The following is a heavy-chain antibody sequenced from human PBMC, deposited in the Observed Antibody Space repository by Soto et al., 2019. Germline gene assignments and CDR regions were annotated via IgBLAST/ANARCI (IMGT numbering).Heavy chain of an antibody. CDR1: GYTFTSYG. Sequence: QVKLVQSGAEVKKPGASVKVSCKASGYTFTSYGISWVRQAPGQGLEWMGWISAYNGNTNYAQKLQGRVTMTTDTSTSTAYMELRSLRSDDTAVYYCARDFGVVIILMDYYYGMDVWGQGTTVTVSS. D-gene: IGHD3-3*01. V-gene: IGHV1-18*01. CDR2: ISAYNGNT. CDR3: ARDFGVVIILMDYYYGMDV. J-gene: IGHJ6*02.